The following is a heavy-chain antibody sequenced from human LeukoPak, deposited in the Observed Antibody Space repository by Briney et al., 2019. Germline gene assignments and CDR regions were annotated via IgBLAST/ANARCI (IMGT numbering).Heavy chain of an antibody. J-gene: IGHJ5*02. D-gene: IGHD6-19*01. CDR2: IYYSGST. V-gene: IGHV4-59*08. CDR1: GGSISSYY. CDR3: ARRQYSSNGPWFDP. Sequence: TPSETLSLTCTASGGSISSYYWSWLRQPPGKRLEWIGYIYYSGSTNYNLSLESRFTISVDTSKNLYSLRLSAVAAADTSVYYCARRQYSSNGPWFDPWGQGTLVTVSS.